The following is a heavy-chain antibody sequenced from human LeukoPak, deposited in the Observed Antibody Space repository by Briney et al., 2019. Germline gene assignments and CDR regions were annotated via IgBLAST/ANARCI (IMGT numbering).Heavy chain of an antibody. J-gene: IGHJ1*01. V-gene: IGHV1-2*06. CDR3: AKDYYDSSGYSEYFQH. D-gene: IGHD3-22*01. CDR1: QYTFTGYY. Sequence: GASVKVSCKASQYTFTGYYMHWVRQAPGQGLEWMGRINPNSGGTDYAQKFQGRVTMTRDTSISTAYMELSRLRSDDTAVYYCAKDYYDSSGYSEYFQHWGQGTLVTVSS. CDR2: INPNSGGT.